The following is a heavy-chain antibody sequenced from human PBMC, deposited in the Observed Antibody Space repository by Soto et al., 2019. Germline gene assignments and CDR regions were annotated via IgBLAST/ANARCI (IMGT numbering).Heavy chain of an antibody. CDR3: ARESFSGGTHFDY. D-gene: IGHD2-15*01. CDR2: ISYDGSNK. V-gene: IGHV3-30-3*01. CDR1: EFTFSSYA. Sequence: QVQLVESGGGVVQPGRSLRLSCAASEFTFSSYAMHWVRQTPGKGLEWVAFISYDGSNKYYADSVKGRFTISRDNSKNTLYLQMNSLRAEDTAVYYCARESFSGGTHFDYWGQGTLVTVSS. J-gene: IGHJ4*02.